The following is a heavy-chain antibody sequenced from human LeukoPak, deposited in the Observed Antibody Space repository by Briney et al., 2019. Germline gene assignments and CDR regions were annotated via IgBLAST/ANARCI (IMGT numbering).Heavy chain of an antibody. J-gene: IGHJ4*02. D-gene: IGHD3-10*01. CDR2: ISYDGSNK. Sequence: GGSLRLSCAASGFTFSSYAMHWVRQAPGKGLEWVAVISYDGSNKYYADSVKGRFTISRDNSKNTLYLQMNSLRAEDTAVYYCARDRDGSGSPTNYWGQGTLVTVSS. CDR3: ARDRDGSGSPTNY. V-gene: IGHV3-30-3*01. CDR1: GFTFSSYA.